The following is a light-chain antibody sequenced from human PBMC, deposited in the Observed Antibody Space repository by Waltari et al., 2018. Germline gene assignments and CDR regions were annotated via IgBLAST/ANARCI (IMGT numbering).Light chain of an antibody. CDR2: KDT. Sequence: SYELTQAHSVSVSPGQTATITCSGDKLENKLTSWYQQKPGQSPVLVLYKDTKRPPGISELFSGSNSGDTATLTITGTQTTDEADYYCQAWDIKNVIFGGGTKLTVL. CDR3: QAWDIKNVI. V-gene: IGLV3-1*01. J-gene: IGLJ2*01. CDR1: KLENKL.